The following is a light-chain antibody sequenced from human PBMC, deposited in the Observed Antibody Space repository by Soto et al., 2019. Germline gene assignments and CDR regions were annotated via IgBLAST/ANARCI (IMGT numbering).Light chain of an antibody. CDR2: EVS. V-gene: IGLV2-14*01. Sequence: QSALTQPASVSGSPGQSITISCTGTSSDVGDYNYVSWYQQHPGKAPKLMIFEVSHRPSGVSNRFSGSKSGNTASLTISGLQAEDEADYYCGSYAGSGTYVFGTGTKVTVL. J-gene: IGLJ1*01. CDR3: GSYAGSGTYV. CDR1: SSDVGDYNY.